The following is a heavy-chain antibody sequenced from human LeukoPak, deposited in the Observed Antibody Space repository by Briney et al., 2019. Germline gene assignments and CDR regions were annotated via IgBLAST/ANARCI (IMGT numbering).Heavy chain of an antibody. CDR2: INPNSGGT. V-gene: IGHV1-2*02. CDR1: GYTFTGYY. D-gene: IGHD5-18*01. Sequence: ASVKVSCKASGYTFTGYYMHWVRQAPGQGLEWMGWINPNSGGTNYAQKFQGRVTTTRDTSISTAFMDLSRLRSDDTAVYYCARDSTNTAYYYYYYMDVWGKGTTVTVSS. CDR3: ARDSTNTAYYYYYYMDV. J-gene: IGHJ6*03.